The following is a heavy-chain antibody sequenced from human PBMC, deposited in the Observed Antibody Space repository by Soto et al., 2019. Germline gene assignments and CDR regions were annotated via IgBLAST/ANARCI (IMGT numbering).Heavy chain of an antibody. CDR1: GGTFSSYT. D-gene: IGHD2-21*02. V-gene: IGHV1-69*02. CDR2: IIPILGIA. Sequence: SVKVSCKASGGTFSSYTISWVRQAPGQGLEWMGRIIPILGIANYAQKFQGRVTITADKSTSTAYMELSSLRSEDTAVYYCARVRSDCGGDCYSLGWFDPRGQGTPVTVSS. J-gene: IGHJ5*02. CDR3: ARVRSDCGGDCYSLGWFDP.